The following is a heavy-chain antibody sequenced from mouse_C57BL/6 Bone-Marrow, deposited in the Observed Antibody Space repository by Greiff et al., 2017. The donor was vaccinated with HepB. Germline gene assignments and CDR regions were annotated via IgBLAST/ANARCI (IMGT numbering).Heavy chain of an antibody. CDR3: AREGKFITTVVATLNWYFDV. V-gene: IGHV5-16*01. D-gene: IGHD1-1*01. CDR1: GFTFSDYY. J-gene: IGHJ1*03. CDR2: INYDGSST. Sequence: EVQRVESEGGLVQPGSSMKLSCTASGFTFSDYYMAWVRQVPEKGLEWVANINYDGSSTYYLDSLKSRFIISRDNAKNILYLQMSSLKSEDTATYYCAREGKFITTVVATLNWYFDVWGTGTTVTVSS.